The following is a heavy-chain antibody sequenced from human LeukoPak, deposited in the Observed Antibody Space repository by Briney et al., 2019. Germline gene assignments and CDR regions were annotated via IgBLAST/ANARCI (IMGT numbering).Heavy chain of an antibody. J-gene: IGHJ4*02. CDR2: IYYSGST. V-gene: IGHV4-39*07. CDR3: ARVSVVDYYDSSGYYYFDY. CDR1: GGSISSSSYY. Sequence: PSETLSLTCTVSGGSISSSSYYWGWIRQPPGKGLEWIGSIYYSGSTYYNPSLKSRVTISVDTSKNQFSLKLSSVTAADTAVYYCARVSVVDYYDSSGYYYFDYWGQGTLVTVSS. D-gene: IGHD3-22*01.